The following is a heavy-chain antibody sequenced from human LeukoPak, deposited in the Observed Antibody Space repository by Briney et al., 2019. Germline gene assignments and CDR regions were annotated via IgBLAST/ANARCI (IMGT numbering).Heavy chain of an antibody. CDR2: INGDGSIT. V-gene: IGHV3-74*01. CDR3: AKDGGWELLSGYWYFDL. Sequence: GGSLRLSCAASGFTFSSYWTYWVRQAPGKGLVWVSRINGDGSITSHADSVKGRFTISRDTAKNTVFLQMNSLRAEDTAVYYCAKDGGWELLSGYWYFDLWGRGTLVTVSS. J-gene: IGHJ2*01. CDR1: GFTFSSYW. D-gene: IGHD1-26*01.